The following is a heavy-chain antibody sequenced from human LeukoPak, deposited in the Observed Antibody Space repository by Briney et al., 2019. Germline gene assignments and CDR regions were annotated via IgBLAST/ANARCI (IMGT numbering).Heavy chain of an antibody. D-gene: IGHD5-18*01. CDR3: ASSGYSYGYAFDY. V-gene: IGHV4-38-2*01. Sequence: SETLSLTCAVSGYSISSGYYWGWIRQPPGKGLEWIGSIYHSGSTYYNPSLKSRVTISVDTSKNQFSLKLSSVTAADTAVYYCASSGYSYGYAFDYWGQGTLVTVSS. CDR1: GYSISSGYY. CDR2: IYHSGST. J-gene: IGHJ4*02.